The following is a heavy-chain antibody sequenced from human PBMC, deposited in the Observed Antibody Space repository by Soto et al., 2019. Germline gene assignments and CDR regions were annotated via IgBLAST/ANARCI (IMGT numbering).Heavy chain of an antibody. V-gene: IGHV3-15*07. J-gene: IGHJ4*02. CDR2: IKSKTDGGTT. Sequence: VQLVESGGGLVKPGGSLRLSCAASGFTFSNAWMNWVRQAPGKGLEWVGRIKSKTDGGTTDYAAPVKGRFTISRDDSKNTLYLQMNSLKTEDTAVYYCTTELSIASSGWFRTPETDYWGQGTLVTVSS. CDR3: TTELSIASSGWFRTPETDY. CDR1: GFTFSNAW. D-gene: IGHD6-19*01.